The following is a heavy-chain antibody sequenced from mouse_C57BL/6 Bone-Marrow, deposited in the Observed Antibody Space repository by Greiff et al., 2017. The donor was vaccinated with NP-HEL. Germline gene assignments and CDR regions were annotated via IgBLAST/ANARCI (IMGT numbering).Heavy chain of an antibody. J-gene: IGHJ2*01. Sequence: EPGPGLVKPSQSLSLTCSVTGYSITSGYYWNWIRQFPGNQLEWMGYISYDGSNNYNPSLKNRIAITRDTSKNQFFLTLNSVTTEDTATYYCARILLRYFDNWGQGTTLTVSS. V-gene: IGHV3-6*01. D-gene: IGHD1-1*01. CDR1: GYSITSGYY. CDR3: ARILLRYFDN. CDR2: ISYDGSN.